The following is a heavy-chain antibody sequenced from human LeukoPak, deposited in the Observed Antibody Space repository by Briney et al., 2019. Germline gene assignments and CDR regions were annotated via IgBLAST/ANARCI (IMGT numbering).Heavy chain of an antibody. Sequence: PGGSLRLSCAAAGFTFSDYWMTWVRPAPGGGVEWVANIKAGGSEKYYVASATGRFTISRDNAKNSLYLQMNSLRVEITAVYYCASYLYWWSDLGYWGQGTLVTVSS. J-gene: IGHJ4*02. CDR2: IKAGGSEK. V-gene: IGHV3-7*01. D-gene: IGHD2-8*02. CDR3: ASYLYWWSDLGY. CDR1: GFTFSDYW.